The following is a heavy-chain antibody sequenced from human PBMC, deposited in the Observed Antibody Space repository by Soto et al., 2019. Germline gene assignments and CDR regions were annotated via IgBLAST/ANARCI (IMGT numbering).Heavy chain of an antibody. CDR2: MNLDTGGT. Sequence: QVQLVQSGAEVKKPGASVRVSCEASGYRFTAYYINWVRQAPGQGLEWMGRMNLDTGGTTYAQKFQGRVTMTRDTSINTAYMEVSSLKSDDTAIYYCARDGNFAFRGYSFAFDFWGQGTLVTVSS. V-gene: IGHV1-2*06. J-gene: IGHJ4*02. D-gene: IGHD5-18*01. CDR3: ARDGNFAFRGYSFAFDF. CDR1: GYRFTAYY.